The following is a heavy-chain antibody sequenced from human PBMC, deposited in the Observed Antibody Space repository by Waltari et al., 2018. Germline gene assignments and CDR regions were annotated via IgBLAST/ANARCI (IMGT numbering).Heavy chain of an antibody. CDR3: AKSTGSYYEVFDY. CDR2: ISGSGGTT. J-gene: IGHJ4*02. Sequence: EVRLVEYGGGLVQPGGSLTLSCAVSGFTFGNYCMSLVRQAPGKGVECVSTISGSGGTTFYADSVKGRFTMSKDNSKNTLFLQMNSLRFDDTAEYYCAKSTGSYYEVFDYWGRGTLVTVSS. CDR1: GFTFGNYC. V-gene: IGHV3-23*04. D-gene: IGHD1-26*01.